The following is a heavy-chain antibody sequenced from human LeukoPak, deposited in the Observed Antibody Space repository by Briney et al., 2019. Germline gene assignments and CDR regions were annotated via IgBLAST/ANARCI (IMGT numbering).Heavy chain of an antibody. CDR2: IKHSGST. D-gene: IGHD6-13*01. J-gene: IGHJ5*02. V-gene: IGHV4-34*01. Sequence: PSQTLSPTCAVYGGSFSGYYWSWISQPPGKGLEWNGEIKHSGSTNYNPSHKSRVTISVDTSKNQFSLKLSSVTAADTAVYYCARGTGQQLQQNWFDPWGQGTLVTVPS. CDR3: ARGTGQQLQQNWFDP. CDR1: GGSFSGYY.